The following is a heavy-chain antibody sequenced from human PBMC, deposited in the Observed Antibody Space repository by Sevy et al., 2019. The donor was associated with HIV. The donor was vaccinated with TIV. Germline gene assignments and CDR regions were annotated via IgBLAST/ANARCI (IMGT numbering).Heavy chain of an antibody. D-gene: IGHD3-22*01. V-gene: IGHV1-18*01. Sequence: ASVKVSCKASGYTFIRYGISWVRQAPGQGLEWMGWISGSNGDTNYAQKVQDRVIMTTDTSTSTAYMELRSLRSDDTAVYYCARDRNNYDSTGYPKGMDVWGQGTTVTVSS. J-gene: IGHJ6*02. CDR3: ARDRNNYDSTGYPKGMDV. CDR2: ISGSNGDT. CDR1: GYTFIRYG.